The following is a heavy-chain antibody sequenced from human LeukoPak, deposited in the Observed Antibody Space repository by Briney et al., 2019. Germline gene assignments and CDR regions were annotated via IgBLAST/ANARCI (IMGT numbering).Heavy chain of an antibody. V-gene: IGHV3-23*01. D-gene: IGHD3-16*01. Sequence: GGSLRLSCATSGFTFNIYAMNWVRQAPGKGLEWVSIISGNGINTYYADSVKGRFTISRDVSKNTLYLQMNSLRVDDTAIYYCARGVSDWGQGTLVTVAS. J-gene: IGHJ4*02. CDR3: ARGVSD. CDR1: GFTFNIYA. CDR2: ISGNGINT.